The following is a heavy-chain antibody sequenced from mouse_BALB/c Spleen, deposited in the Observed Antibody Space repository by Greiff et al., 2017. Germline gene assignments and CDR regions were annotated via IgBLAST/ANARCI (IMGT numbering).Heavy chain of an antibody. CDR3: ATGFDY. Sequence: VQLQQSGPELVKPGASVKVSCKASGYSFTDYYMYWVKQSRGKSLEWIGYIYPYNGGTSYNQKFKGKATVTVDTASSTAFMHLNSLTSEDSAVYYCATGFDYWGQGTTVTVSS. V-gene: IGHV1S135*01. J-gene: IGHJ2*01. CDR1: GYSFTDYY. CDR2: IYPYNGGT.